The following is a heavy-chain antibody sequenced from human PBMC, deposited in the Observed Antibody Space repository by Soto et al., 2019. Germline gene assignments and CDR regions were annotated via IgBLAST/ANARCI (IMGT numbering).Heavy chain of an antibody. D-gene: IGHD3-22*01. Sequence: SETLSLTCTVSGGSISSGGYYWSWIRQHPGKGLEWIGYIYYSGSTYYNPSLKSRVTISVDTSKNQFSLKLSSVTAADTAVYYCARQGSTYYYDGSGYHPIDYWGQGTLVTVSS. CDR2: IYYSGST. CDR3: ARQGSTYYYDGSGYHPIDY. CDR1: GGSISSGGYY. J-gene: IGHJ4*02. V-gene: IGHV4-31*03.